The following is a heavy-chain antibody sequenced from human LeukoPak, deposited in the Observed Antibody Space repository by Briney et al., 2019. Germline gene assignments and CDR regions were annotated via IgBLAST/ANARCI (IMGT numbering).Heavy chain of an antibody. D-gene: IGHD4-23*01. Sequence: PGGSLRLSCAASGFTFSSYAMSGVRPAPGEGLEWVSAISGSGGSTYYADSVKGRFTISRDNSKNTLYLQMNSLRAEDTAVYYCAKLKGYGGNHYFDYWGQGTLVTVSS. J-gene: IGHJ4*02. V-gene: IGHV3-23*01. CDR1: GFTFSSYA. CDR3: AKLKGYGGNHYFDY. CDR2: ISGSGGST.